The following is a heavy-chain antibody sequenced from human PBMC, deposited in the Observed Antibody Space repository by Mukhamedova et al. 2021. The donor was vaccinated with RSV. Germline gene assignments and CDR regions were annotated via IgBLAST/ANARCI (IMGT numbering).Heavy chain of an antibody. CDR2: ISGSSSYT. Sequence: GLEWVSYISGSSSYTNYADSVKGRFTVSRDNAKNSLYLQMNSLRAEDTAVYYCAREGWGPSGWPLYVFDIWGHGTMVTVSS. J-gene: IGHJ3*02. CDR3: AREGWGPSGWPLYVFDI. V-gene: IGHV3-11*05. D-gene: IGHD6-19*01.